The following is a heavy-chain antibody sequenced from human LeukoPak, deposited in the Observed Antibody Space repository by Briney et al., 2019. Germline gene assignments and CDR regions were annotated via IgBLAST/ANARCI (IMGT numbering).Heavy chain of an antibody. J-gene: IGHJ4*02. CDR2: ISGSGVSA. V-gene: IGHV3-23*01. CDR1: GFTFSNFA. Sequence: GESLRLSCAVSGFTFSNFAMSWVRQAPGKGLEWVSAISGSGVSAYYRDSVKGRLTISRDNSKNTPLLQMNSLTAEDTAVYYCAKSRQDTAMINYYFDYWGQGTLVTVSS. CDR3: AKSRQDTAMINYYFDY. D-gene: IGHD5-18*01.